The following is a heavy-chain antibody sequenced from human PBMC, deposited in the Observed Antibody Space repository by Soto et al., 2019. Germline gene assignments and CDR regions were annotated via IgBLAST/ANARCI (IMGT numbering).Heavy chain of an antibody. CDR2: ITASGGRT. CDR3: AKDTRYADYVRWFDS. Sequence: EVHLLESGGGLLQPGGSLRLSCTASGFTFSSYAMTWVRQAPGRGLEGVSGITASGGRTFYADSVKGRFTISRDTSRSTLYLQMNSLRAEDTAVYYCAKDTRYADYVRWFDSWGQGTLVTVSS. V-gene: IGHV3-23*01. J-gene: IGHJ5*01. D-gene: IGHD4-17*01. CDR1: GFTFSSYA.